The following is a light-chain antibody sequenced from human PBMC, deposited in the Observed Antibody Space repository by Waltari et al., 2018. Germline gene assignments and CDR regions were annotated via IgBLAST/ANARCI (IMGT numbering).Light chain of an antibody. J-gene: IGLJ3*02. V-gene: IGLV2-14*01. Sequence: QSALTQPASMSGPPGQSISLSCVGTPSVIDDYTRVPWYQQFPGEVPKLLLYEVSNRPSGISSRFSGSKSGTTAFLSISGLQPEDEADYYCCSHTKMDTWVFGGGTTLTVL. CDR2: EVS. CDR1: PSVIDDYTR. CDR3: CSHTKMDTWV.